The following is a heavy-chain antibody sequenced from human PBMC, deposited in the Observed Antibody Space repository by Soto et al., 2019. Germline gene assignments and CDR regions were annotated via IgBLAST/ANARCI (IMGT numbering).Heavy chain of an antibody. J-gene: IGHJ6*02. D-gene: IGHD3-22*01. V-gene: IGHV3-74*01. CDR2: MNSDGSTT. CDR3: ARDQEINDSRRHKIRAMDV. Sequence: GGSLRLSCAASGFTFSSYWMHWVRQAPGKGLVWVSRMNSDGSTTNYANSVKGRFTISRDNARNTLYLQMNSLRAEDTAVDYCARDQEINDSRRHKIRAMDVWGQGTRVTVSS. CDR1: GFTFSSYW.